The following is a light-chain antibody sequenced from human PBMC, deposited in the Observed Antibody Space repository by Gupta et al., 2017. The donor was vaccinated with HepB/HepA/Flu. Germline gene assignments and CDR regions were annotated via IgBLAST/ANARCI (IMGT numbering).Light chain of an antibody. J-gene: IGLJ3*02. CDR3: CAYADANTWL. Sequence: QSALTQPASVSGSPGQSITISCTGTSSDIGSWNVVSWYQQYPGKAPQLLIDEVTKRHSGVSNRFSGSKSGNTASLTISGLQAEDEADYYCCAYADANTWLFGGGTKLTVL. CDR2: EVT. V-gene: IGLV2-23*02. CDR1: SSDIGSWNV.